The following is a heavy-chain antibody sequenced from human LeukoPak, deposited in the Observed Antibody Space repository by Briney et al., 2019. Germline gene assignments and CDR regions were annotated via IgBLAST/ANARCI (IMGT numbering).Heavy chain of an antibody. CDR1: GFTFSSYS. J-gene: IGHJ3*02. CDR3: ARASEYYDILTGSKWAFDI. Sequence: GGSLRLSCAASGFTFSSYSMNWVRQAPGKGLEWVSYISSSSSTIHYADSVKGRFTISRDNAKNSLYLQMNSLRDEDTAVYYCARASEYYDILTGSKWAFDIWGQGTMVTVSS. CDR2: ISSSSSTI. D-gene: IGHD3-9*01. V-gene: IGHV3-48*02.